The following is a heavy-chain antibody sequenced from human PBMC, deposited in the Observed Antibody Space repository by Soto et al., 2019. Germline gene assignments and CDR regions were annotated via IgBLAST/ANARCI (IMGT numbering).Heavy chain of an antibody. V-gene: IGHV5-10-1*01. Sequence: GESLKISCKGSGYSFTSYWSSWVRQMPGKGLEWMGRIDPSDSYTNYSPSFQGHVTISADKSISTAYLQWSSLKASDTAMYYCAAAGTGTYYYYGMDVWGQGTTVTVSS. D-gene: IGHD6-13*01. CDR2: IDPSDSYT. CDR1: GYSFTSYW. CDR3: AAAGTGTYYYYGMDV. J-gene: IGHJ6*02.